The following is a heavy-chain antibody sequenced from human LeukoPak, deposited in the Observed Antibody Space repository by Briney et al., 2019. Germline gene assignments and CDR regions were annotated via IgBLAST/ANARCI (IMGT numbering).Heavy chain of an antibody. CDR3: ARDRYSGSYYDAFDI. CDR2: ISAYNGNT. Sequence: GASVKVSCKASGYTFTSYGISWVRQAPGQGLEWMGWISAYNGNTNYTQKLQGRVTMTTDTSTSTAYMELRSLRSDDTAVYYCARDRYSGSYYDAFDIWGQGTMVTVSS. CDR1: GYTFTSYG. J-gene: IGHJ3*02. D-gene: IGHD1-26*01. V-gene: IGHV1-18*01.